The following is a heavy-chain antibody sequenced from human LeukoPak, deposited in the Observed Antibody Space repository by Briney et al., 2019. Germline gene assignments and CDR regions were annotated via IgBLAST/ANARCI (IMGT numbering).Heavy chain of an antibody. CDR2: ISYDGSNK. D-gene: IGHD6-6*01. CDR1: GFTLSSYG. V-gene: IGHV3-30*03. J-gene: IGHJ4*01. CDR3: ARLRASFTAHFEYRHFDY. Sequence: PGTSLRLSCAASGFTLSSYGMHWVRQAPGKGLEWVAFISYDGSNKYYTDSVKGRFTISRDNSKNTLYLQMNSLRAEDTAVYYCARLRASFTAHFEYRHFDYWGQGTLSPSPQ.